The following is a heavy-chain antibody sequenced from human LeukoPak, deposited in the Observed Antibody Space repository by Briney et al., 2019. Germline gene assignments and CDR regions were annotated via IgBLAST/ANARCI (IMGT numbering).Heavy chain of an antibody. V-gene: IGHV3-9*01. Sequence: GGSLRLSCAASGFTFDDYAMHWVRQAPGKGPEWVSGISWNGGSIDYADSVKGRFTISRDNAKNSLYLQMNSLRAEDTALYYCAKDCSGFSSCSYAFDIWGQGTMVTVSS. CDR1: GFTFDDYA. D-gene: IGHD2-15*01. CDR2: ISWNGGSI. CDR3: AKDCSGFSSCSYAFDI. J-gene: IGHJ3*02.